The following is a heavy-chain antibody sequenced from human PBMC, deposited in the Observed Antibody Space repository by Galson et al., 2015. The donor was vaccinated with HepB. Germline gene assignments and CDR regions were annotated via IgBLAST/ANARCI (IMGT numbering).Heavy chain of an antibody. D-gene: IGHD1-7*01. CDR3: ARGGLELVTEPVWYFDL. CDR1: GGSISSGGYY. CDR2: IYYSGST. Sequence: TLSLTCTVSGGSISSGGYYWSWIRQHPGKGLEWIGYIYYSGSTYYNPSLKSRVTISVDTSKNQFSLKLSSVTAADTAVYYCARGGLELVTEPVWYFDLWGRGTLVTVSP. V-gene: IGHV4-31*03. J-gene: IGHJ2*01.